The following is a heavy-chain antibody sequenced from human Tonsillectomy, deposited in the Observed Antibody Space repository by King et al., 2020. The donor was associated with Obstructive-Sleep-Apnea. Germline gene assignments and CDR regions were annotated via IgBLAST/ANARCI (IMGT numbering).Heavy chain of an antibody. Sequence: VQLVESGGGLVQPGGSLRLSCAASGFTFSNYAMSWVRQAPGKGLEWVSVISGPGGSTYYADSVKGRFTISRDNSKNTLYLQMNSLRAEDTAVYYCAKYYDFWSGYYLTLDYWGQGTLVTVSS. CDR1: GFTFSNYA. D-gene: IGHD3-3*01. J-gene: IGHJ4*02. V-gene: IGHV3-23*04. CDR3: AKYYDFWSGYYLTLDY. CDR2: ISGPGGST.